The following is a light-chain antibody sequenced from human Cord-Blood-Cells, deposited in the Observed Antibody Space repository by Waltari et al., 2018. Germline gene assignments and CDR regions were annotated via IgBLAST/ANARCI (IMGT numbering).Light chain of an antibody. J-gene: IGKJ1*01. CDR2: KVS. Sequence: DVVSTQSPLSLPVSLGQPGSISCRSIQSLVYSDGNTYWNWFQQRPGQSPRRLIHKVSNGDSWVPERFSGSGSVTDFTLKISGVAAEEGGVYYCMQGTRWPSWTFGQGTKVEI. CDR3: MQGTRWPSWT. V-gene: IGKV2-30*01. CDR1: QSLVYSDGNTY.